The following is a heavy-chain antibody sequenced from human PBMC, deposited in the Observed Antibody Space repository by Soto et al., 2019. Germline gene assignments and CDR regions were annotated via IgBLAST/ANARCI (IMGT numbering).Heavy chain of an antibody. V-gene: IGHV6-1*01. CDR2: TYYRSKWYN. D-gene: IGHD3-3*01. CDR1: GDSVSSNSAA. J-gene: IGHJ6*02. CDR3: ARGYDFWSGYYKGPSGYYGMDV. Sequence: PSQTLSLTCAISGDSVSSNSAAWNWIRQSPSGGLEWLGRTYYRSKWYNDYAVSVKSRITINPDTSKNQFSLQLNSVTPEDTAVYYCARGYDFWSGYYKGPSGYYGMDVWGQGTTVTVSS.